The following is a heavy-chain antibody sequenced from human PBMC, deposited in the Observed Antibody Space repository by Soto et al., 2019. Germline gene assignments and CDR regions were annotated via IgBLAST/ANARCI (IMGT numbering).Heavy chain of an antibody. CDR3: ARKSSIRATYYYGY. CDR1: GGSFSSLG. V-gene: IGHV1-69*06. CDR2: VIPISETK. D-gene: IGHD6-6*01. J-gene: IGHJ4*02. Sequence: SVRVSCKASGGSFSSLGMNWVRPAPGRGLEWRGGVIPISETKNYAQVFQERVSIVADICTTTAYMELSRLTFEDTAVYYCARKSSIRATYYYGYWRQGTLVTVS.